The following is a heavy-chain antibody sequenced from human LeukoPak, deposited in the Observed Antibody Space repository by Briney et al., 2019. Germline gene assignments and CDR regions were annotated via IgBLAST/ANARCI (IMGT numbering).Heavy chain of an antibody. CDR1: GFTFNTHA. CDR3: ARDLSISLYYYYVMDV. J-gene: IGHJ6*02. V-gene: IGHV3-30-3*01. CDR2: MSFDGSSK. D-gene: IGHD2-2*01. Sequence: GRSLRLSCAASGFTFNTHAMHWVRQAPGKGLDWVAVMSFDGSSKYYVDSVKGRFTISRDNSKNTLYLQMNSLRAEDTAVYYCARDLSISLYYYYVMDVWGQGTTVTVSS.